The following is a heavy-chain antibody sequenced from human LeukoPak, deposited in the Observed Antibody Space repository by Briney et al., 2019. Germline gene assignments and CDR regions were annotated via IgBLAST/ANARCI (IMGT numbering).Heavy chain of an antibody. CDR2: TSYNGNT. CDR1: GYTFSNYG. Sequence: ASVKVSCKASGYTFSNYGISWVRQAPGLGLEWMGWTSYNGNTNYAQKFQDRVTVTTDISTTTAYMELRSLESDDTAVYYCARHSGSGWQALGYWGQGTLVTVSS. D-gene: IGHD6-19*01. J-gene: IGHJ4*02. V-gene: IGHV1-18*04. CDR3: ARHSGSGWQALGY.